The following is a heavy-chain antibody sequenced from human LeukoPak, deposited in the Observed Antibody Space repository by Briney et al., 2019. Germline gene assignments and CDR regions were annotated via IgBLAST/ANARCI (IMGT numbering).Heavy chain of an antibody. J-gene: IGHJ4*02. CDR3: AKDEQWLNFDY. CDR2: ISGSGGST. D-gene: IGHD6-19*01. Sequence: GGSLRLACAASGFTFSSYAMSWVRQAAGNWMEWVSAISGSGGSTYYADSVKGRFTISRDNSRNTLYLQMNSLRAEDTAVYYCAKDEQWLNFDYWGQGTLVTVSS. CDR1: GFTFSSYA. V-gene: IGHV3-23*01.